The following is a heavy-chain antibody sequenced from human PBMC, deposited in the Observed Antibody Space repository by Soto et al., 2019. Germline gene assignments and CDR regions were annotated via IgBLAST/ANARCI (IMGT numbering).Heavy chain of an antibody. V-gene: IGHV4-4*07. CDR1: NGSISNFY. D-gene: IGHD6-13*01. CDR3: ARSSHKEGWFDP. Sequence: SETLSLTCTGSNGSISNFYWNWIRHPAGKRLEWIGRVYSSGSASYNPSLRSRVTMSVDTSKNQFSLKLNSVTAADTGVYYCARSSHKEGWFDPWGQGTLVTVSS. J-gene: IGHJ5*02. CDR2: VYSSGSA.